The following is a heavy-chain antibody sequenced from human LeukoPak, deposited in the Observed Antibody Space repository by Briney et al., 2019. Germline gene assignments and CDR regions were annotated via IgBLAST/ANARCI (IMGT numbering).Heavy chain of an antibody. CDR1: GFTFSSYG. D-gene: IGHD5-24*01. Sequence: GGSLRLSCAASGFTFSSYGMHWVRQAPGKGLEWVAVISYDGSNKYYADSVKGRFTISRDNSKNTLYLQMNSLRAEDTAVYYCAKDGGYNKGRFDYWGQGTLVTVSS. V-gene: IGHV3-30*18. CDR3: AKDGGYNKGRFDY. CDR2: ISYDGSNK. J-gene: IGHJ4*02.